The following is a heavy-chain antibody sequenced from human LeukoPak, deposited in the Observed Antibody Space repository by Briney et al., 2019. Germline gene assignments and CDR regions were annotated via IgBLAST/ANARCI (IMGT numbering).Heavy chain of an antibody. V-gene: IGHV1-46*01. J-gene: IGHJ4*02. D-gene: IGHD5-12*01. CDR3: ARGGGGYDFILRAYYFDY. Sequence: ASVKVSCKASGYTFTSYYMHWVRQAPGQGLEWMGIINPSGGSTSYAQKFQGRVTMTRDMSTSTVYMELSSLRSEDTAVYYCARGGGGYDFILRAYYFDYWGQGTLVTVSS. CDR2: INPSGGST. CDR1: GYTFTSYY.